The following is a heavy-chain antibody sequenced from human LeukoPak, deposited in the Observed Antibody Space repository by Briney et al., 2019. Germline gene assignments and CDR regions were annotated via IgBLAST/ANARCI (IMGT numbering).Heavy chain of an antibody. V-gene: IGHV3-33*06. CDR3: AKEMKVQWLSTYYFDY. Sequence: PGGSLGLSCAASGFTFSSYGMHWVRQAPGKGLEWVAVIWYDGSNKYYADSVKGRFTISRDNSKNTLYLQMNSLRAEGTAVYYCAKEMKVQWLSTYYFDYWGQGTLVTVSS. CDR1: GFTFSSYG. J-gene: IGHJ4*02. D-gene: IGHD6-19*01. CDR2: IWYDGSNK.